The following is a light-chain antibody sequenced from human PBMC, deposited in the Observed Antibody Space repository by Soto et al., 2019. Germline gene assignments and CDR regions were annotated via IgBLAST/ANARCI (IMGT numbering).Light chain of an antibody. CDR2: GAS. Sequence: EIVLTQSPGTLSVSPGERATVSCRASQTVSSGFLAWYQQKVGQAPRLLIYGASTRATGIPDRFSGSGSGTDFTLTISSLEPEDFAVYYCQQRSNWPYTFGQGTKLEIK. CDR1: QTVSSGF. J-gene: IGKJ2*01. V-gene: IGKV3D-20*02. CDR3: QQRSNWPYT.